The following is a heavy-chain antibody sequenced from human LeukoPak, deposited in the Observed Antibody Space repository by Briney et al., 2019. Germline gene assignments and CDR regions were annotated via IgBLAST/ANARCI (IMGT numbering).Heavy chain of an antibody. D-gene: IGHD2-15*01. CDR2: IIPILDKA. V-gene: IGHV1-69*11. J-gene: IGHJ4*02. CDR1: GGTFSSYA. Sequence: ASVKVSCKASGGTFSSYAISWVRQAPGQGLEWMGRIIPILDKANYAQKFQGRVTLTADESTGTAYMELSSLRSDDTAVYYCARDNPPYCNGGSCYSHWGQGTLVTLSS. CDR3: ARDNPPYCNGGSCYSH.